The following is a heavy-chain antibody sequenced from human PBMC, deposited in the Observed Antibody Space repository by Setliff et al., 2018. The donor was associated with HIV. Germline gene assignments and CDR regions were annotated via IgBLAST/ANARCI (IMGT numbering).Heavy chain of an antibody. D-gene: IGHD3-10*01. V-gene: IGHV1-24*01. J-gene: IGHJ4*02. CDR1: GYTLTELS. CDR2: FDPEDGET. Sequence: ASVKVSCTVSGYTLTELSMHWVRQAPGKGLEWMGGFDPEDGETIYAQKFQGRVTMTGDTSTDTAYMELSSLRSEDTAVYYCATDQISDGSGSYPKSYFDYWGQGTLVTVS. CDR3: ATDQISDGSGSYPKSYFDY.